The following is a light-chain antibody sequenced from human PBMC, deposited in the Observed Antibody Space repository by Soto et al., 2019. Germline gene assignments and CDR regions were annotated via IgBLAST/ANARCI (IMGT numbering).Light chain of an antibody. J-gene: IGKJ3*01. Sequence: EIVLTQSPATLSLSPGERATLSCRASQSVSNYLAWYQQKPGQAPRLLIYDTSNRATGIPARFSGSGSGTDFTLTMISLEPEDFAVYYCQQRTNWPRSFTFGPGTKVDLK. V-gene: IGKV3-11*01. CDR2: DTS. CDR3: QQRTNWPRSFT. CDR1: QSVSNY.